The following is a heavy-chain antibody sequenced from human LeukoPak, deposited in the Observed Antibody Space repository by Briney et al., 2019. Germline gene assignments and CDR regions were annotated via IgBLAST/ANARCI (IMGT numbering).Heavy chain of an antibody. CDR3: ARDQAAAGRYNWFDP. CDR1: GGSISSYY. D-gene: IGHD6-13*01. Sequence: SETLSLTCTASGGSISSYYWSWIRQPAGKGLEWIGRIYTSGSTNCNPSLKSRVTMSVDTSKNQFSLKLSSVTAADTAVYYCARDQAAAGRYNWFDPWGQGTLVTVSS. J-gene: IGHJ5*02. CDR2: IYTSGST. V-gene: IGHV4-4*07.